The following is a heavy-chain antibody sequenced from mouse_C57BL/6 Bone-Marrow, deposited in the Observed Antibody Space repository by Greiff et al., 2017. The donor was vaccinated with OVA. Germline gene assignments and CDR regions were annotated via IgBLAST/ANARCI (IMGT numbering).Heavy chain of an antibody. Sequence: EVQLQQSGPELVKPGASVKISCKASGYTFTDYYMNWVKQSHGKSLEWIGDINPNNGGTSYNQKFKGKARLTVDKSSSTAYMELRSLTSEDSAVYYCARYPYFDYWGQGTTLTVSS. J-gene: IGHJ2*01. CDR1: GYTFTDYY. CDR2: INPNNGGT. CDR3: ARYPYFDY. V-gene: IGHV1-26*01.